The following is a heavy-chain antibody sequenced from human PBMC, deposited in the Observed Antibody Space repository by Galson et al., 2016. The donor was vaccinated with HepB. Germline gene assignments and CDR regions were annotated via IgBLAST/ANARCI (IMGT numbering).Heavy chain of an antibody. CDR1: GGSISSGGYY. Sequence: TLSLTCIVSGGSISSGGYYWSWIRQHPGKGLEWIGYIYYSGSTYYNPSLKSRVIMSVDTSKNQFSLRLSSVTAADTAVYYCARGLRGWFRELSAPDYWGQGTLVTVSS. CDR2: IYYSGST. CDR3: ARGLRGWFRELSAPDY. V-gene: IGHV4-31*03. D-gene: IGHD3-10*01. J-gene: IGHJ4*02.